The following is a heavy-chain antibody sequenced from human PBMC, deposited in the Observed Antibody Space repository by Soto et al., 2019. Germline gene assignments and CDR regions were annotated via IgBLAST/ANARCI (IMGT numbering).Heavy chain of an antibody. Sequence: SETLSLTCTVSGGSISSGGYYWSWIRQHPGKGLEWIGYIYYSGSTYYNPSLKSRVTISVDTSKNQFSLKLSSVTAADTAVYYCARDHFGVKGYYYYGMDVWGQGTTVTVSS. D-gene: IGHD3-3*01. CDR3: ARDHFGVKGYYYYGMDV. CDR2: IYYSGST. CDR1: GGSISSGGYY. J-gene: IGHJ6*02. V-gene: IGHV4-31*03.